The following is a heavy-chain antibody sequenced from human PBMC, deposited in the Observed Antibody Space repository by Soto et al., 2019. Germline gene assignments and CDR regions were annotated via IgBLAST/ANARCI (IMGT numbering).Heavy chain of an antibody. Sequence: EVRLLESGGGLVQPGGSLRLSCAASGFTFSTYSMAWVRQAPGKGPEWVSGLSGGGINTFYADSVKGRFTISVDNSKNTVDLQMNSLRVEDTAVYYCAKWSGYGDEWGQGTLVTVSS. CDR3: AKWSGYGDE. CDR1: GFTFSTYS. D-gene: IGHD5-12*01. V-gene: IGHV3-23*01. CDR2: LSGGGINT. J-gene: IGHJ4*02.